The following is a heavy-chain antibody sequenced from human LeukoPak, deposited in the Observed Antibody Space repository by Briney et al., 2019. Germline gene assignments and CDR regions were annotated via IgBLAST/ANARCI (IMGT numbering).Heavy chain of an antibody. V-gene: IGHV3-33*01. D-gene: IGHD1-14*01. CDR2: IWYDGTNK. CDR3: ARELGTPEYFDY. CDR1: GFTFSNYG. Sequence: GNSLRLSCATSGFTFSNYGMHWVRQAPGKGLEWVAVIWYDGTNKYFADSVKGRFTISRDNSKNTLYLQMNSLRAEDTAVYYCARELGTPEYFDYWGQGTLVTVSS. J-gene: IGHJ4*02.